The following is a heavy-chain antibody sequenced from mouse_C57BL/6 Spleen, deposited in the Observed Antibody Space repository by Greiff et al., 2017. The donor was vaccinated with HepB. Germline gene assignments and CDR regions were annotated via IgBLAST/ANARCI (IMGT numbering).Heavy chain of an antibody. J-gene: IGHJ4*01. CDR1: GFSLTSYG. CDR2: IWRGGST. V-gene: IGHV2-5*01. CDR3: AKKGGLPYHYAMDY. Sequence: QVQLQQSGPGLVQPSQSLSITCTVSGFSLTSYGVHWVRQSPGKGLEWLGVIWRGGSTDYNAAFMSRLSITKDNSKSQVFFKMNSLQADDTAIYYCAKKGGLPYHYAMDYWGQGTSVTVSS. D-gene: IGHD2-4*01.